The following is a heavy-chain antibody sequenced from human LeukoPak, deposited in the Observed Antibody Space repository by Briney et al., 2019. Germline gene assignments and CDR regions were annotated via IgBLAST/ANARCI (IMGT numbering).Heavy chain of an antibody. Sequence: PSQTLPLTCTVSGGSISSGSYYWSWIRQPPGKGLEWIGSIYHSGSTYYNPSLKSRVTISVGTSKNQFSLKLSSVTAADTAVYYCARGGTAARFDPWGQGTLVTVSS. J-gene: IGHJ5*02. D-gene: IGHD2-21*02. CDR2: IYHSGST. CDR3: ARGGTAARFDP. CDR1: GGSISSGSYY. V-gene: IGHV4-39*07.